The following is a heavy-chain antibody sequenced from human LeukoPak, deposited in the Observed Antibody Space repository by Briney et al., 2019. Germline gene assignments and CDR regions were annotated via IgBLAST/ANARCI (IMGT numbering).Heavy chain of an antibody. CDR2: IYWDDDK. CDR3: ARAVDVPDYGVNNWFDP. V-gene: IGHV2-5*02. CDR1: GFSLSTSGVG. D-gene: IGHD4-17*01. Sequence: SGPTLVKPTQTLTLTCTFSGFSLSTSGVGVGWIRQPPGKALEWLALIYWDDDKRYSPSLKSRLTITKDTSKNQVVLTMTNMDPVDTATHYCARAVDVPDYGVNNWFDPWGQGTLVTVSS. J-gene: IGHJ5*02.